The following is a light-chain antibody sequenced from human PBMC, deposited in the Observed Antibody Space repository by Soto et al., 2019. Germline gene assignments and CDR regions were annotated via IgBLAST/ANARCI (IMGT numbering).Light chain of an antibody. Sequence: QSVLTQPPSASGTPGQRVTISCSGSSSNIGSNTVNWYQQLPGTAPKLLIYSNNQRPSGVPDRFSGSKSGTSASLAISGLQSEDDADDYCAAWDESLNVWVFGGGTKLTVL. CDR2: SNN. V-gene: IGLV1-44*01. J-gene: IGLJ3*02. CDR1: SSNIGSNT. CDR3: AAWDESLNVWV.